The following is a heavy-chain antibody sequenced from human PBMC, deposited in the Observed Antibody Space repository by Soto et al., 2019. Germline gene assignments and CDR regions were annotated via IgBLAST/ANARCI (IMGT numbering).Heavy chain of an antibody. V-gene: IGHV4-34*01. CDR1: GGSFSGYY. CDR3: ARGPVHDYYYYYGMDV. J-gene: IGHJ6*02. Sequence: SETLSLTCAVYGGSFSGYYWSWIRQPPGKGLEWIGEINHSGSTNYSPSLKSRVTISVDTPKNQFSLKLSSVTAADTAVYYCARGPVHDYYYYYGMDVWGQGTTVTVSS. CDR2: INHSGST.